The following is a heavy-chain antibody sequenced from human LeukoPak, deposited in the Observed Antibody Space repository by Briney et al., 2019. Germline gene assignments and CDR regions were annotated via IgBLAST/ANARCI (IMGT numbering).Heavy chain of an antibody. CDR1: GGTFSIYT. CDR3: ARDGAVYCSGGSCWDY. J-gene: IGHJ4*02. CDR2: IIPILGIA. Sequence: SVKVSCKASGGTFSIYTISWVRQAPGQGLEWMGRIIPILGIANYAQKFQGRVTITADKSTSTAYMELSSLRSEDTAVYYCARDGAVYCSGGSCWDYWGQGTLVTVSS. V-gene: IGHV1-69*04. D-gene: IGHD2-15*01.